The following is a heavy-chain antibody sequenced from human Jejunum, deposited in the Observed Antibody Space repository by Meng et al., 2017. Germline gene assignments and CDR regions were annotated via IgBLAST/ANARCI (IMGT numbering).Heavy chain of an antibody. CDR2: ANT. CDR1: GGSVGRAGYQ. J-gene: IGHJ4*02. CDR3: ARDSMGSLDY. V-gene: IGHV4-61*08. Sequence: QLHLTESGPGLVRPSETLSLICTVSGGSVGRAGYQWGWIRQPPGRGLEWIGYANTNYNPSLKRRVTISLDTSRNLFSLSLTSVTAADTAVYYCARDSMGSLDYWGQGILVTVSS. D-gene: IGHD1-26*01.